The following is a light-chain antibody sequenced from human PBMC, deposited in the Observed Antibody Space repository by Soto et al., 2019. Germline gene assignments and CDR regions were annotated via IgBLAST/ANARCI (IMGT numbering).Light chain of an antibody. CDR1: QSVSSY. J-gene: IGKJ5*01. Sequence: EIVLTQSPATLSLSPGESAPLSCRASQSVSSYLAWYQQKPGQAPRLLIYDASNRATGIPARFSGSGSGTDFTLTISSLEPEDFAVYYCQQRSNWPLTFGQGTRLEIK. V-gene: IGKV3-11*01. CDR2: DAS. CDR3: QQRSNWPLT.